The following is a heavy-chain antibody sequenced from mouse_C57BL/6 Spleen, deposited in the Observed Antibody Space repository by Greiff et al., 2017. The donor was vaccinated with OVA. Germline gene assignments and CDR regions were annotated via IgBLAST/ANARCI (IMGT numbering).Heavy chain of an antibody. CDR3: AREGGDYDGTY. CDR2: ISDGGSYT. CDR1: GFTFSSYA. Sequence: EVQGVESGGGLVKPGGSLKLSCAASGFTFSSYAMSWVRQTPEKRLEWVATISDGGSYTYYPDNVKGRFTISRDNAKNNLYLQMSHLKSEDTAMYYCAREGGDYDGTYGGQGTLVTVSA. D-gene: IGHD2-4*01. V-gene: IGHV5-4*01. J-gene: IGHJ3*01.